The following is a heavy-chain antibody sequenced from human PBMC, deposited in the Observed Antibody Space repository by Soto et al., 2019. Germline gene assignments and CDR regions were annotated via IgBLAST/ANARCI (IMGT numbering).Heavy chain of an antibody. CDR2: ISYDGSNK. J-gene: IGHJ2*01. V-gene: IGHV3-30*18. CDR3: AKGAASHWYFDL. Sequence: QVQLVESGGGVVQPGRSLRLSCAASGFTFSSYGMHWVRQAPGKGLEWVAVISYDGSNKYYADSVKGRFTISRDNSKNTLYLQMNSLRAEDTAVYYSAKGAASHWYFDLWGRGTLVTVSS. D-gene: IGHD5-18*01. CDR1: GFTFSSYG.